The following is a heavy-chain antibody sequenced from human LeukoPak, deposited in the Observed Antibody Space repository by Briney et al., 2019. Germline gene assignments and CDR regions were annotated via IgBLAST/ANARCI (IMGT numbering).Heavy chain of an antibody. Sequence: PGGSLRLSCATSGFTFSSYWMTWVRQAPGKGLEWVANIKQDGSEKNYVDAVKGRFTISRDNAKNSLCLQMNSQRAEDTAVYYCVRGGLPPSYWGQGTLVTVSS. J-gene: IGHJ4*02. CDR1: GFTFSSYW. CDR3: VRGGLPPSY. D-gene: IGHD3/OR15-3a*01. CDR2: IKQDGSEK. V-gene: IGHV3-7*05.